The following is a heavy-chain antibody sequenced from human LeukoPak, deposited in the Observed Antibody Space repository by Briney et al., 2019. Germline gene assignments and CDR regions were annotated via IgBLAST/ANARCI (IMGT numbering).Heavy chain of an antibody. V-gene: IGHV4-59*08. CDR2: IYYSGST. CDR3: ARLQISGSWPHYYYYYMDV. Sequence: SATLSLTCTVSGGSISSYDWSWIRQPPGKGLEWIGYIYYSGSTNYNPSLKSRATISVDTSKNQFSLKLSSVTAADTAVYYCARLQISGSWPHYYYYYMDVWGKGTTVTVSS. D-gene: IGHD1-26*01. CDR1: GGSISSYD. J-gene: IGHJ6*03.